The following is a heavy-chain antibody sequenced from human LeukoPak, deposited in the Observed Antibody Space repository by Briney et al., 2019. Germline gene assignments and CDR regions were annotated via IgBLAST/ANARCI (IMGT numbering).Heavy chain of an antibody. Sequence: PSETVSLTCTVSGYSISSGYYWGLIRQPPGKGLEWVGSIYHSGSTYYNPSLKSRVTISVDTSKNQFSLKLSSVTAADTAVYYCARDKGLLAVAGSRNWFDPWGQGTLVTVSS. CDR2: IYHSGST. CDR3: ARDKGLLAVAGSRNWFDP. CDR1: GYSISSGYY. D-gene: IGHD6-19*01. J-gene: IGHJ5*02. V-gene: IGHV4-38-2*02.